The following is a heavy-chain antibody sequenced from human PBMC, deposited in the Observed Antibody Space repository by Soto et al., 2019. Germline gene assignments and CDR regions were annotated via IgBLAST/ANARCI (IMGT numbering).Heavy chain of an antibody. J-gene: IGHJ4*02. CDR1: GVSFSSHS. V-gene: IGHV3-48*02. CDR3: AKGRVDTAYFDC. CDR2: ISSSGISI. Sequence: SLRLSCAASGVSFSSHSMYWVRQGPGKGLEWVSYISSSGISIHYADSVKGRFTISRDNARNSLSLQMNSLRDDDTAVYYWAKGRVDTAYFDCGGQGTLVTVSS. D-gene: IGHD2-15*01.